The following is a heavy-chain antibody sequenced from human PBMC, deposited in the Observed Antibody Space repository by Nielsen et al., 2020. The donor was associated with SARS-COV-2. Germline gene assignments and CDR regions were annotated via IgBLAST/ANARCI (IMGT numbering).Heavy chain of an antibody. V-gene: IGHV3-33*01. CDR1: GLIFGTYG. Sequence: GESLKISCRASGLIFGTYGMHWVRQAPGKGLEWEAGIWYDGSNENYAESVKGRFTISRDNSKNTLFLQMDSLTADDTAVYYCARLSNFWSGYNDYWGQGTLVIVSS. J-gene: IGHJ4*02. D-gene: IGHD3-3*01. CDR3: ARLSNFWSGYNDY. CDR2: IWYDGSNE.